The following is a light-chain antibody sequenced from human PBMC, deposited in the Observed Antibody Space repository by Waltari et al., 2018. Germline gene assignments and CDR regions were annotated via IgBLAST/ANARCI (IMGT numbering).Light chain of an antibody. Sequence: RVTFTCRASQGISSYLTWYQHKPGKGPKLLIYAAATLQSGVPVRVSGSGSGTDFTLTISRLQPEDFATYYCQQSYIVPPTFGQGTKVDIK. CDR1: QGISSY. CDR3: QQSYIVPPT. J-gene: IGKJ1*01. V-gene: IGKV1-39*01. CDR2: AAA.